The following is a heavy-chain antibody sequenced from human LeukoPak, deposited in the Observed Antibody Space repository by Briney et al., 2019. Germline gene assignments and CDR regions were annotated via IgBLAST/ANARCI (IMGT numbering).Heavy chain of an antibody. D-gene: IGHD3-22*01. CDR2: IYYSGST. CDR3: AGRYYYDSSGRAPFDY. CDR1: GGSISSHY. V-gene: IGHV4-59*11. J-gene: IGHJ4*02. Sequence: SETLSLTCTVSGGSISSHYWSWIRQPPGKGLEWIGYIYYSGSTNYNPSLKSRVTISVDTSKNQFSLKLSSVTAADTAVYYCAGRYYYDSSGRAPFDYWGQGTLVTVSS.